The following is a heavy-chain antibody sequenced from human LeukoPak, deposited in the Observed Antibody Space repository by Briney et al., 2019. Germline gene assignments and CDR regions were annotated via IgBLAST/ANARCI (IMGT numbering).Heavy chain of an antibody. CDR3: ASGWMGAVTVLDY. CDR1: GGTFSRYA. V-gene: IGHV1-69*05. D-gene: IGHD5-18*01. Sequence: SVKVSCKASGGTFSRYAISWVRQAPGQGLEWMGGIIPIFGTANYAQKFQGRVTITTDESTSTAYMELSSLRSEDTAVYYCASGWMGAVTVLDYWGQGTLVTVSS. J-gene: IGHJ4*02. CDR2: IIPIFGTA.